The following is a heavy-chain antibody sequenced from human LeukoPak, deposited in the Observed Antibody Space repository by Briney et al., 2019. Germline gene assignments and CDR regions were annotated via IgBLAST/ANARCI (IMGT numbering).Heavy chain of an antibody. V-gene: IGHV4-38-2*01. Sequence: SETLSLTCAVSGSSISSGYYWGWIRQPPGKGLEWIASIYHSGSTYYNPSFKSRVSISVDTSKNQFSLKLTSVAAADTAVFHCARASFVGDDYSNYGSFDYWGQGILVTVSS. CDR3: ARASFVGDDYSNYGSFDY. J-gene: IGHJ4*02. CDR2: IYHSGST. D-gene: IGHD4-11*01. CDR1: GSSISSGYY.